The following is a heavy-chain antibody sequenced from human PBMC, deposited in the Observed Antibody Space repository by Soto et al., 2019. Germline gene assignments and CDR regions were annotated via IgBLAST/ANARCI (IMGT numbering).Heavy chain of an antibody. V-gene: IGHV4-31*03. CDR1: IGSISTGGYY. J-gene: IGHJ4*02. CDR2: IYYSGST. Sequence: QVQLQESGPGLMKPSQTLSLTCSVSIGSISTGGYYWSWIRQHPGKGLEWIGYIYYSGSTYYNPSLTGRITISLDTSKSQFSLRLTSMNAADTAVYYCARGGPRYYFDYWGKGSLVTVSS. CDR3: ARGGPRYYFDY.